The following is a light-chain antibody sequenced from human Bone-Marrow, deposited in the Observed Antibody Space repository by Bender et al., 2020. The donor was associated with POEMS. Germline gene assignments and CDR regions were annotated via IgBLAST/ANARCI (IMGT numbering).Light chain of an antibody. V-gene: IGLV1-44*01. Sequence: QSVLTQPPSASGTPGQRVTISCSGSSSNIGTNPVNWYQQLPGTAPKLLIYINNQRPSGVPDRFSGSKSGTSASLAISGLQIEDEADYNCTAWEDRRNGWVFGGGTKLTVL. CDR1: SSNIGTNP. CDR2: INN. CDR3: TAWEDRRNGWV. J-gene: IGLJ3*02.